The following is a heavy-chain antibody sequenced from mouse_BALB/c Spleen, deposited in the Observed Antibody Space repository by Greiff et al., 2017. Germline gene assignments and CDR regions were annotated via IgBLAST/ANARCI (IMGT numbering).Heavy chain of an antibody. J-gene: IGHJ1*01. V-gene: IGHV3-6*02. D-gene: IGHD1-1*01. CDR3: ARIHYYYGSSYWYFDV. Sequence: DVKLQESGPGLVKPSQSLSLTCSVTGYSITSGYYWNWIRQFPGNKLEWMGYISYDGSNNYNPSLKNRISITRDTSKNQFFLKLNSVTTEDTATYYCARIHYYYGSSYWYFDVWGAGTTVTVSS. CDR1: GYSITSGYY. CDR2: ISYDGSN.